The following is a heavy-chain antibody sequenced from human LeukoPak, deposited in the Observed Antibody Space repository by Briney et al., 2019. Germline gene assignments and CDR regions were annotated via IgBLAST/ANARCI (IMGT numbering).Heavy chain of an antibody. CDR1: GGTFSSYA. CDR3: ATYIWGSYRYTRFDY. J-gene: IGHJ4*02. D-gene: IGHD3-16*02. CDR2: IIPIFGTA. Sequence: GASVKVSCKASGGTFSSYAISWVRQAPGQGLEWMGGIIPIFGTANYAQKFQGRVTITTDESTSTAYMELSSLRSEDTAVYYCATYIWGSYRYTRFDYWGQGTLVTASS. V-gene: IGHV1-69*05.